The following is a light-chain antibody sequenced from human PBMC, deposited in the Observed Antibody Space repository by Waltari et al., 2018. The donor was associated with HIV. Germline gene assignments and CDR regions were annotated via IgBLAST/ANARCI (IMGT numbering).Light chain of an antibody. J-gene: IGLJ2*01. CDR2: ENN. CDR3: ATWDSSLSAGV. V-gene: IGLV1-51*02. CDR1: SSNIGNNL. Sequence: QSVLTQPPSVSAAPGQKVTISCSGSSSNIGNNLVSWYQQLPGTAPKLLIFENNKRPSGIPDRFSGSKSGTSATLGITGLQTGDEAEYYCATWDSSLSAGVFGGGTKLTVL.